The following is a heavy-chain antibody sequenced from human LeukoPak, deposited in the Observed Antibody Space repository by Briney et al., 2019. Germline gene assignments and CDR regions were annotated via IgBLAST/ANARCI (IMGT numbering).Heavy chain of an antibody. CDR2: INWNSGSI. Sequence: GGSLRLSCAASGFTFDDYAMHWVRQAPGKGLEWVSGINWNSGSIGYADSVKGRFTISRDNSKNTLYLQMNSLRAEDTAVYYCARDSRRLIVVVPAAIFYWGQGTLVTVSS. D-gene: IGHD2-2*02. CDR1: GFTFDDYA. CDR3: ARDSRRLIVVVPAAIFY. V-gene: IGHV3-9*01. J-gene: IGHJ4*02.